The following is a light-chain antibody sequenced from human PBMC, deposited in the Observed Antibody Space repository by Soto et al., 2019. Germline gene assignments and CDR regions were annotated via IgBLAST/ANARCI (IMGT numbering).Light chain of an antibody. CDR2: GNS. V-gene: IGLV1-40*01. Sequence: QSVLTQPPSVSGAPGQRVTTSCTGSSSNIGAGYDVHWYQQLPGTAPKVLIYGNSNRPSGVPDRFSGSKSGTSASLAITGLQAEDEADYYCQSYHSSLSGYVFGTGTKLTVL. CDR1: SSNIGAGYD. J-gene: IGLJ1*01. CDR3: QSYHSSLSGYV.